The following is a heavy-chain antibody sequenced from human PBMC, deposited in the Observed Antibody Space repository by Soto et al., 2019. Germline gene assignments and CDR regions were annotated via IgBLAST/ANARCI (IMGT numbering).Heavy chain of an antibody. V-gene: IGHV1-18*01. J-gene: IGHJ4*02. CDR3: ARHRGSGSPYFDY. CDR1: GYTFTNFG. CDR2: VSAYNGNT. Sequence: ASVKVSCKTSGYTFTNFGLSWVRQAPGQGLEWMGWVSAYNGNTNYAQNFQGRVTMTTDTSTSTAYMELRSLRSDDTAVYYCARHRGSGSPYFDYWGQGTLVTVSS. D-gene: IGHD1-26*01.